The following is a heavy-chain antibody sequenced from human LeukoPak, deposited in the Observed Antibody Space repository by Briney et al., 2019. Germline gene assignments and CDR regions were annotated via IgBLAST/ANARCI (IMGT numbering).Heavy chain of an antibody. J-gene: IGHJ4*02. D-gene: IGHD4-17*01. V-gene: IGHV1-69*06. CDR2: IIPIFGTA. CDR1: GGTFSSYA. Sequence: SVKVSCKASGGTFSSYAIIWVRQAPGQGLEWMGRIIPIFGTANYAQKFQGRVTITADKSTSTAYMELSSLRSEDTAVYYCARIHTVTTATDYWGQGTLVTVSS. CDR3: ARIHTVTTATDY.